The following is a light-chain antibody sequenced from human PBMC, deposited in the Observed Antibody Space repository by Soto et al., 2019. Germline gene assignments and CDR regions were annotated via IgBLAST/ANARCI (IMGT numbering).Light chain of an antibody. CDR2: QDS. CDR1: KLGDKY. J-gene: IGLJ2*01. Sequence: SYELTQPPSVSVSPGQTASITCSGDKLGDKYACWYQQKPGQSPVLVIYQDSKRPSRIPERFSGSNSGNTATLTISGTQAMDEADYYCQAWDSSTARVVFGGGTKLTVL. CDR3: QAWDSSTARVV. V-gene: IGLV3-1*01.